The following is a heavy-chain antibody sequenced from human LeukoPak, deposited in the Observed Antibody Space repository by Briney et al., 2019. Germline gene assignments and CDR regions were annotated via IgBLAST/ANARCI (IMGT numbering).Heavy chain of an antibody. CDR1: GGSFSGYY. J-gene: IGHJ4*02. Sequence: SETLSLTCAVYGGSFSGYYWSWIHQPPGKGLEWIGEINHSGSTNYNPSLKSRVTISVDTSKNQFSLKLSSVTAADTAVYYCARGPIYGSFDYWGQGTLVTVSS. V-gene: IGHV4-34*01. CDR3: ARGPIYGSFDY. CDR2: INHSGST. D-gene: IGHD3-10*01.